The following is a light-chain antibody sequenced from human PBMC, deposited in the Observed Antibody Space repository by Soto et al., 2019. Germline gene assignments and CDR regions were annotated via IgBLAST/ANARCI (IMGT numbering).Light chain of an antibody. CDR2: EVT. V-gene: IGLV2-14*01. CDR1: SSDVGGYNY. J-gene: IGLJ1*01. CDR3: SSYTSSITYV. Sequence: QYVLTQPASLSGSPGQSITISCTGTSSDVGGYNYVSCYQQHPGKAPKLMIYEVTNRPSGVSNRFSGSKSGNTASLTISGLQADDEADYYCSSYTSSITYVFGTGTKLTVL.